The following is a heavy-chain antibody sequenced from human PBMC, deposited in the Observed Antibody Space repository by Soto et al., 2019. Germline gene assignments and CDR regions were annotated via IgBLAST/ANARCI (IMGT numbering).Heavy chain of an antibody. Sequence: ASVKVSCKASGYTCTSYYMHWVRQVPGQGLEWMGIINPSGGSTSYAQKFQGRATMTRDTSTSTVYMELSSLRSEDTAVYYCARDRGTVAASYYYYYYGMDVWGQGTTVTVSS. D-gene: IGHD6-19*01. J-gene: IGHJ6*02. CDR2: INPSGGST. V-gene: IGHV1-46*01. CDR3: ARDRGTVAASYYYYYYGMDV. CDR1: GYTCTSYY.